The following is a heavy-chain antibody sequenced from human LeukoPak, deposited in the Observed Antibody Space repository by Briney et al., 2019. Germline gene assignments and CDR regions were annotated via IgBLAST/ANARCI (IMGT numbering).Heavy chain of an antibody. CDR1: GDSVSSNSAA. CDR3: ARDHRVIVATIYYYYGMDV. V-gene: IGHV6-1*01. Sequence: QTLSLTCAISGDSVSSNSAAWNWMRQSPSRGLEWLGRTYYRSKWYNDYAVSVKSRITINPDTSKNQFSLQLNSVTPEDTAVYYCARDHRVIVATIYYYYGMDVWGRGTTVTVS. J-gene: IGHJ6*02. CDR2: TYYRSKWYN. D-gene: IGHD5-12*01.